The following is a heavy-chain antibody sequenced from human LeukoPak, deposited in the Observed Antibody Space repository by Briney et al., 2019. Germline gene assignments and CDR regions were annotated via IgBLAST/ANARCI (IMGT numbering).Heavy chain of an antibody. CDR3: ARYYHGSGTFDY. CDR2: IKQDGSEK. V-gene: IGHV3-7*04. CDR1: GFTFSSYW. Sequence: GGSLRLSCAASGFTFSSYWVSWVRQAPGKGLEWVANIKQDGSEKYYVDSVKGRFTISRDNAKNSLYLQMNSRRAEDTAVYYCARYYHGSGTFDYWGQGTLVTVSP. D-gene: IGHD3-10*01. J-gene: IGHJ4*02.